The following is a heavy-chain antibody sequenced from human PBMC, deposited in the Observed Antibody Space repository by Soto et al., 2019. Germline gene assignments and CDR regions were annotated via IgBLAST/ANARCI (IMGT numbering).Heavy chain of an antibody. Sequence: PGGSLRLSCAASGSTFSSYAMSWVRQAPGKGLEWVSAISGSGGSTYYADSVKGRFTISRDNSKNSLHLQMNSLRAEDTAVYYCTRDASRDSSARGWFDPWGPGTLVTVSS. CDR3: TRDASRDSSARGWFDP. V-gene: IGHV3-23*01. CDR2: ISGSGGST. CDR1: GSTFSSYA. J-gene: IGHJ5*02. D-gene: IGHD6-13*01.